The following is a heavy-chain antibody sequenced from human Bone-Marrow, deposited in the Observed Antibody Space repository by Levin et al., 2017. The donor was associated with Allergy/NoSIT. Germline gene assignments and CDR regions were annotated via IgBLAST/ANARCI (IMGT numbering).Heavy chain of an antibody. CDR3: AKDLYYDFWSGYCVAFQH. D-gene: IGHD3-3*01. Sequence: PGGSLRLSCAASGFTFDDYAMHWVRQAPGKGLEWVSGISWNSGSIGYADSVKGRFTISRDNAKNSLYLQMNSLRAEDTALYYCAKDLYYDFWSGYCVAFQHWGQGTLVTVSS. CDR2: ISWNSGSI. J-gene: IGHJ1*01. V-gene: IGHV3-9*01. CDR1: GFTFDDYA.